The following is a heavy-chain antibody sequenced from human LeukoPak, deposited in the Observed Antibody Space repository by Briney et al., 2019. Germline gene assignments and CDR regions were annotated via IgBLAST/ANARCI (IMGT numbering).Heavy chain of an antibody. J-gene: IGHJ6*04. CDR2: INSRGTKI. Sequence: PGGSLRLSCAACGFTFRNYEMNWVRQAPGKGLQWVSYINSRGTKISYADSVKGRFTISRDNAKNSLYLQMNSLRVEDTAVYYCARDPEGGALDYGLDVWGRGTAVTVSS. D-gene: IGHD1-26*01. CDR1: GFTFRNYE. V-gene: IGHV3-48*03. CDR3: ARDPEGGALDYGLDV.